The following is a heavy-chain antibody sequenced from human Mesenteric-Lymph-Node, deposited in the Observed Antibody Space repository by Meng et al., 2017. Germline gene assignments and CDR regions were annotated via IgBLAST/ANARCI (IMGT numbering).Heavy chain of an antibody. CDR1: GFTFSSYS. CDR3: ARGVAPAGKLYWYFDL. CDR2: ISTSTSI. J-gene: IGHJ2*01. V-gene: IGHV3-21*01. D-gene: IGHD6-13*01. Sequence: EVQLVESGVGLDKPGESLRLSCLASGFTFSSYSRNWVRQAPGKGLKWVSSISTSTSIYYADSAKGRFTISRDNAKNSLFLQMNSLRAEDTAVYYCARGVAPAGKLYWYFDLWGRGTLVTVSS.